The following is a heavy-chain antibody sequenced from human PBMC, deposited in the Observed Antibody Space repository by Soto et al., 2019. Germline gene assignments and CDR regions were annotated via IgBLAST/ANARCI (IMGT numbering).Heavy chain of an antibody. CDR3: ARHPLEWMCWFDP. CDR1: DCCIPPSSYS. Sequence: PSETQSVTCTDSDCCIPPSSYSGGRVRKPPGKGLEWIGSIDYSGNTYYNPPLKSRVTISADTSKNHFSLKLSSVTAADTAVYYWARHPLEWMCWFDPWGQGTLVTAPQ. CDR2: IDYSGNT. J-gene: IGHJ5*02. V-gene: IGHV4-39*01. D-gene: IGHD3-3*01.